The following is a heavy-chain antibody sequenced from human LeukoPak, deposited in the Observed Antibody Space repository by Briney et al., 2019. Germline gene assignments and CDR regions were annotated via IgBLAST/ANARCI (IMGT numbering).Heavy chain of an antibody. Sequence: PGGSLKLSCAASKFIFSDYGMHWVRQAPGKGLEWVAFIWYDGSDEYYADSAKGRLTISRDNSKNTLYLQMNSLTTEDTAVYYCAKGGGELGSGSLDYWGQGTLVTISS. D-gene: IGHD3-10*01. CDR3: AKGGGELGSGSLDY. J-gene: IGHJ4*02. V-gene: IGHV3-30*02. CDR2: IWYDGSDE. CDR1: KFIFSDYG.